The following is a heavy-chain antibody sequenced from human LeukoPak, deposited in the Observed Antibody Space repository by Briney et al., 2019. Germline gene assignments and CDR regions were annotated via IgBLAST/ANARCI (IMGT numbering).Heavy chain of an antibody. D-gene: IGHD5-18*01. V-gene: IGHV1-18*01. CDR3: AREIQLWPGVFSNSRAYNWFDP. CDR1: GYTFTSYG. Sequence: ASVKVSCKASGYTFTSYGISWVRQAPGQGLEWMGWISAYNGNTNYAQKLQGRVTMTTDTSTSTAYMELRSLRSDDTAVYYCAREIQLWPGVFSNSRAYNWFDPWGQGTLVTVSS. J-gene: IGHJ5*02. CDR2: ISAYNGNT.